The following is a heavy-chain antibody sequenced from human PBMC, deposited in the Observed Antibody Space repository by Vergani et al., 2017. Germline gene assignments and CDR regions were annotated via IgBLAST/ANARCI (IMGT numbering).Heavy chain of an antibody. CDR1: GSPVSANS. V-gene: IGHV3-66*02. J-gene: IGHJ5*02. CDR3: ARGNYYGSGTYVDP. Sequence: ELQLVESGGGLVQPGGSLRLSCAASGSPVSANSMTWVPQAPGKGLEWVSHIYSGDETYYADSVKGRVTISRDTSKNTLHLQINNLRVEDTAVYYCARGNYYGSGTYVDPWGQGTLVTVSS. D-gene: IGHD3-10*01. CDR2: IYSGDET.